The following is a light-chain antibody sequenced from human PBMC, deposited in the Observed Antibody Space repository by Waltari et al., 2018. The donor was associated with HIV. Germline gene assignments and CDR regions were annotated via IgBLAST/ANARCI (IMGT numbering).Light chain of an antibody. J-gene: IGKJ4*01. Sequence: DIQLTQSPSFLSTSVGERFTITCRASQGLSSYLAWYQQKPGKAPQPLIYAASTLESGVPSRFSGSGSGTEFTLTISSLQPEDFATYYCQQLNSYPLTFGGGTKVDFK. V-gene: IGKV1-9*01. CDR1: QGLSSY. CDR3: QQLNSYPLT. CDR2: AAS.